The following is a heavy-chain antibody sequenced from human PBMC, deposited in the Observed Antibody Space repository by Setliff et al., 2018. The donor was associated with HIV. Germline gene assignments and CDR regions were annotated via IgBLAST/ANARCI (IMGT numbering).Heavy chain of an antibody. CDR2: ISRSGVST. J-gene: IGHJ4*02. CDR1: GLTFSTSA. D-gene: IGHD4-4*01. Sequence: GGSLRLSCVVSGLTFSTSAMSWGRQGPGKGLHWVAGISRSGVSTHYADPVKGRFSISRDNSKNTLLLQMNRLRVEDTALYYCVKGGDYNRPGFFDSWGLGTLVTVSS. CDR3: VKGGDYNRPGFFDS. V-gene: IGHV3-23*01.